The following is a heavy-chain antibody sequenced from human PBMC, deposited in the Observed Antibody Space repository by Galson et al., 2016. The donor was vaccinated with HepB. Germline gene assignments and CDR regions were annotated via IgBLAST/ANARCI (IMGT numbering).Heavy chain of an antibody. CDR3: ARGRNEFVWGSYRFGWFDP. V-gene: IGHV4-34*01. Sequence: ETLSLTCAVYGGSFSGYYWSWIRQPPGKGLEWIGEINQSGSTNYNPSLKSRVTISVDTSKNQFSLKLSSVTAADTAVYYCARGRNEFVWGSYRFGWFDPWGQGTLFTVSS. D-gene: IGHD3-16*02. CDR1: GGSFSGYY. CDR2: INQSGST. J-gene: IGHJ5*02.